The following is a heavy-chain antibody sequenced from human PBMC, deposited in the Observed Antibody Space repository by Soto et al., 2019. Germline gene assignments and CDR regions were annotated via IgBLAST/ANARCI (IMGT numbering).Heavy chain of an antibody. D-gene: IGHD2-15*01. Sequence: QVQLQQWGAGLLKPSETLSLTCAVYGGSFSGYYWSWIRQPPGKGLEWIGAINHSGSTNYKPSLKRRFTISVDTTKNQFALKLISVTAADTAVYYCARRGYCSGGSCYSDAFDIWGQGTMVTVSS. CDR2: INHSGST. CDR1: GGSFSGYY. CDR3: ARRGYCSGGSCYSDAFDI. V-gene: IGHV4-34*01. J-gene: IGHJ3*02.